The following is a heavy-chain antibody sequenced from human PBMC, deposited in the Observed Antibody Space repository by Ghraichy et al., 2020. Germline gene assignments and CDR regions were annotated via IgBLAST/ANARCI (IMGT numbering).Heavy chain of an antibody. D-gene: IGHD3-16*01. CDR1: GFTFSSYA. CDR3: ARDPGEGLYYFDY. V-gene: IGHV3-30*04. J-gene: IGHJ4*02. Sequence: GGSLRLSCAASGFTFSSYAMHWVRQAPGKGLEWVAVISYDGSNKYYADSVKGRFTISRDNSKNTLYLQMNSLRAEDTAVYYCARDPGEGLYYFDYWGQGTLVTVSS. CDR2: ISYDGSNK.